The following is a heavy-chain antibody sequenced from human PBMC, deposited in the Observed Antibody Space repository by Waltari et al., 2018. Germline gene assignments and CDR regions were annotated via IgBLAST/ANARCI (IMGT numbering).Heavy chain of an antibody. CDR2: IYTSGST. J-gene: IGHJ3*02. D-gene: IGHD3-16*01. V-gene: IGHV4-4*07. Sequence: QVQLQESGPVLVKPSETLSLTCTVSGGSISSYYWSWIRQPAGKGLEWIGRIYTSGSTNYNPSVKSRVTMSVDTAKNQFSMKLSAVTAADTAVYYCARSRGSGPRVVEAFEIWGQGTMVTVSS. CDR1: GGSISSYY. CDR3: ARSRGSGPRVVEAFEI.